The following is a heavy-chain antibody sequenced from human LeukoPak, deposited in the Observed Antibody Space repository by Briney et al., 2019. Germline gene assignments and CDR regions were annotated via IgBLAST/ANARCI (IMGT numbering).Heavy chain of an antibody. CDR2: ISTAGDT. J-gene: IGHJ4*02. D-gene: IGHD3-10*01. CDR1: GFTFSSYD. CDR3: AKSRHYYGSGSEIDY. V-gene: IGHV3-13*01. Sequence: GGSLRLSCAASGFTFSSYDMHWVRQATGKGLEWVSGISTAGDTYYPGSVKGRFTVSRENAKNSLYLQMNSLRAEDTAFYYCAKSRHYYGSGSEIDYWGQGTLVTVSS.